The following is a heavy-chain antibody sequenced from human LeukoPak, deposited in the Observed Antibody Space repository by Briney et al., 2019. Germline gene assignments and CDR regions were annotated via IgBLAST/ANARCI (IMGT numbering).Heavy chain of an antibody. D-gene: IGHD3-10*01. CDR2: ISYDGSNK. CDR1: GFTFSSYG. Sequence: SGGSLRLSCAASGFTFSSYGMHWVRQAPGKGLEWVAVISYDGSNKYYADSVKGRFTISRDNSKNTLYLQMNSLRAEDTAVYYCAKDPGYGSGSYYYFDYWGQGTLVTASS. V-gene: IGHV3-30*18. J-gene: IGHJ4*02. CDR3: AKDPGYGSGSYYYFDY.